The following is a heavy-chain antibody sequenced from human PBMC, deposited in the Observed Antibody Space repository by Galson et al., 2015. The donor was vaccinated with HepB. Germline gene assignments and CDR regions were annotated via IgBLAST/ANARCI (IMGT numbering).Heavy chain of an antibody. CDR3: ARGQNYYDFWSGYYRLPDY. V-gene: IGHV3-33*01. Sequence: SLRLSCAASGFTFSSYGMHWVRQAPDKGLEWVAVIWCDGSNKYYADSVKGRFTISRDNSKNTLYLQMNSLRAEDTAMYYCARGQNYYDFWSGYYRLPDYWGQGTLVPVSS. CDR1: GFTFSSYG. D-gene: IGHD3-3*01. CDR2: IWCDGSNK. J-gene: IGHJ4*02.